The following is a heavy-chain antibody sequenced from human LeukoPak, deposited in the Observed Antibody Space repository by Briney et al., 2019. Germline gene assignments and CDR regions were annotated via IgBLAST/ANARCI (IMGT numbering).Heavy chain of an antibody. CDR1: GGSVSSGSYY. D-gene: IGHD6-19*01. CDR3: ARLVAGDYWYFGL. CDR2: IYYSGST. J-gene: IGHJ2*01. V-gene: IGHV4-61*01. Sequence: SETLSLTCTVSGGSVSSGSYYWSWIRQPPGKGLEWIGYIYYSGSTNYNPSLKSRVTISVDTSKNQFSLKLSSVTAADTAVYYCARLVAGDYWYFGLWGRGTLVTVSS.